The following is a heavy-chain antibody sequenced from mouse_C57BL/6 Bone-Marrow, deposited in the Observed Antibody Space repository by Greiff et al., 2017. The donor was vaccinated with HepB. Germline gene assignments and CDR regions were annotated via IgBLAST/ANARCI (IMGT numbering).Heavy chain of an antibody. CDR2: IYPSDGST. CDR3: ARPVTSESYFGY. V-gene: IGHV1-85*01. CDR1: GYTFTSYD. D-gene: IGHD1-1*01. Sequence: QVQLQQPGPELVKPGASVKLSCKASGYTFTSYDINWVKQRPGQGLEWIGGIYPSDGSTKYNEKFKGKATLTVDTSSSTAYMELHSLTSEDSAVYFCARPVTSESYFGYWGRGTALTVSA. J-gene: IGHJ2*01.